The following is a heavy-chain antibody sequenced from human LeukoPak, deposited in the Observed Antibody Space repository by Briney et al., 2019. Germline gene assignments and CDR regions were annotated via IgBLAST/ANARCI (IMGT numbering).Heavy chain of an antibody. CDR3: ARLVNWGPLGDY. CDR2: IIANLGTP. D-gene: IGHD3-16*01. V-gene: IGHV1-69*13. Sequence: SVKLSCKASGGSFSSNTLSWVRQAPGQGLEWMGGIIANLGTPNYAQKFQGRVTVTADESTSTGYLELDSLRSDDTAVYYCARLVNWGPLGDYWGQGTLVTVSS. CDR1: GGSFSSNT. J-gene: IGHJ4*02.